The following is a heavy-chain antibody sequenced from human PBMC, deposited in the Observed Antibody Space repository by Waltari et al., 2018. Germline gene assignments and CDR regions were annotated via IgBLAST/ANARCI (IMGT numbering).Heavy chain of an antibody. J-gene: IGHJ4*02. D-gene: IGHD1-26*01. Sequence: QVQLQESGPGLVKPSETLSLTCTVSGGSISSYYWSWIRQPPGKGLEWIGYIYYSGSTNYNPSPKSRVTISVDTSKNQFSLKLSSVTAADTAVYYCARVSGSYWYFDYWGQGTLVTVSS. CDR3: ARVSGSYWYFDY. CDR1: GGSISSYY. CDR2: IYYSGST. V-gene: IGHV4-59*01.